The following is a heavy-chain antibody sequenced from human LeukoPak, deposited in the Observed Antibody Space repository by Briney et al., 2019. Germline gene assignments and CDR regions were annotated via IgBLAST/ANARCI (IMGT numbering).Heavy chain of an antibody. CDR1: GYAFTSYG. J-gene: IGHJ4*02. V-gene: IGHV1-18*01. CDR2: ISAYNGNT. CDR3: AREGLRFLEWLSTPTDY. D-gene: IGHD3-3*01. Sequence: GASVKVSCKASGYAFTSYGISWVRQAPGQGLEWMGWISAYNGNTNYAQKLQVRVTMTTDTSTSTAYMELRSLRSDDTAVYYCAREGLRFLEWLSTPTDYWGQGTLVTVSS.